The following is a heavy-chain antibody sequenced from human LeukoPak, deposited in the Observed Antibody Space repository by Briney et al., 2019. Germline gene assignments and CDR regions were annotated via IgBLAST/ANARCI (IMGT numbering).Heavy chain of an antibody. D-gene: IGHD4-17*01. J-gene: IGHJ3*02. Sequence: SETLSLTCAVSGGSISSGGYSWSWIRQPPGKGLEWIGYIYHSGSTYYNPSLKSRVTISVDTSKNQFSLKLSSVTAADTAVYYCARIAPTVTTWEADAFDIWGQGTMVTVSS. CDR1: GGSISSGGYS. CDR2: IYHSGST. CDR3: ARIAPTVTTWEADAFDI. V-gene: IGHV4-30-2*01.